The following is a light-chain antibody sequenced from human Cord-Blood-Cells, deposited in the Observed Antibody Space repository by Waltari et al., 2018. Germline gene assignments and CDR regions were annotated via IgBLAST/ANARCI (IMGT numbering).Light chain of an antibody. V-gene: IGLV1-44*01. CDR2: SNN. J-gene: IGLJ3*02. CDR3: AAWDDSLNGPV. CDR1: SSNIGSNT. Sequence: QSVLTQPPSASGTPGQRVTISCSGSSSNIGSNTVNWYKQLPGTAPKLLIYSNNRRPAGVPDRFSGSNSGTSASLAISGLQSEDEADYYCAAWDDSLNGPVFGGGTKLTVL.